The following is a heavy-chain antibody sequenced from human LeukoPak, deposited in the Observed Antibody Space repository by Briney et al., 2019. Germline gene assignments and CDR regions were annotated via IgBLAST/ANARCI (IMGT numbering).Heavy chain of an antibody. V-gene: IGHV1-69*13. CDR1: GGTFSSYA. Sequence: SVKVSCKASGGTFSSYAINWVRQAPGQGLEWMGGIIPIFGTANYAQKFQGRVTITADESTSTAYMELSSLRSEDTAVYYCATAPYYYGSGSLEIWDYWGQGTLVTVSS. D-gene: IGHD3-10*01. J-gene: IGHJ4*02. CDR2: IIPIFGTA. CDR3: ATAPYYYGSGSLEIWDY.